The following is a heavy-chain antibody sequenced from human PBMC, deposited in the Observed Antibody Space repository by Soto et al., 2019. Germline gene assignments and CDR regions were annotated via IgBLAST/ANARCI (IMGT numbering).Heavy chain of an antibody. D-gene: IGHD3-3*01. CDR3: ARGQRFSDWFDP. CDR2: IYSSGST. Sequence: SENLPVTCTVTGGTISGYYWTWFRQSAGGGLEWIGRIYSSGSTNYNPSLKSRVTISLDTSMNHFSLRLSSVTAADTAVYYCARGQRFSDWFDPWGQGTLVTVS. J-gene: IGHJ5*02. V-gene: IGHV4-4*07. CDR1: GGTISGYY.